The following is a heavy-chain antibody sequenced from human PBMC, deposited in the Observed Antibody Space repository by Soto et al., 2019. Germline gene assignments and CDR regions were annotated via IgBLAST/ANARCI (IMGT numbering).Heavy chain of an antibody. CDR1: GGTFSSYT. J-gene: IGHJ5*02. CDR2: IIPILGIA. V-gene: IGHV1-69*02. CDR3: FPPLRENWFDP. Sequence: QVQLVQSGAEVKKPGSSVKVSCKASGGTFSSYTISWVRQAPGQGLEWMGRIIPILGIANYAQKFQGRATITENNTTTTAYMKLSSLGSENTAGYYCFPPLRENWFDPWGQGTLVTVSS. D-gene: IGHD1-26*01.